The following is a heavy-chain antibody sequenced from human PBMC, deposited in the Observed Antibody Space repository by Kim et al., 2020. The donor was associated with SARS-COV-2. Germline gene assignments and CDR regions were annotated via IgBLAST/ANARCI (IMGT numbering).Heavy chain of an antibody. CDR2: IYYSGST. CDR1: GGSISSSSYY. Sequence: SETLSLTCTVSGGSISSSSYYWGWIRQPPGKGLEWIGSIYYSGSTYYNPSLKSRVTISVDTSKNQFSLKLSSVTAADTAVYYCATGHHVTGLIVGAWGGKMEYYFDYWGQGTLVTVSS. D-gene: IGHD1-26*01. J-gene: IGHJ4*02. V-gene: IGHV4-39*01. CDR3: ATGHHVTGLIVGAWGGKMEYYFDY.